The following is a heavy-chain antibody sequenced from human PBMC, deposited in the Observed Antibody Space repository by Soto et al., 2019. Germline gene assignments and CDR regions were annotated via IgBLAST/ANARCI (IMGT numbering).Heavy chain of an antibody. D-gene: IGHD3-3*01. CDR2: MNPNSGNT. CDR1: GYTFTSYD. V-gene: IGHV1-8*01. J-gene: IGHJ6*04. CDR3: ASRYRTYYDFWSGNSRSYYYYGMDV. Sequence: ASVKVSCKASGYTFTSYDINWVRQATGQGLEWMGWMNPNSGNTGYAQKFQGRVTMTRNTSISTAYMELSSLRSEDTAVYYCASRYRTYYDFWSGNSRSYYYYGMDVWGKGTTVTVSS.